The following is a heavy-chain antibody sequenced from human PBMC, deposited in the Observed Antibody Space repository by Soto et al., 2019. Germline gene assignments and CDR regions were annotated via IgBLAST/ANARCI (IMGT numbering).Heavy chain of an antibody. CDR2: INQDGGVT. J-gene: IGHJ4*02. CDR3: ARYYRGSGRYFFDY. Sequence: PGGSLRLSCVASGFTFMSSFMVWVRQAPGKGLEWVANINQDGGVTYYVDSVEGRFTIFRDNAKDSLYLQMHSLRAEDTAVYYCARYYRGSGRYFFDYWGQGTLVTVSS. D-gene: IGHD6-19*01. CDR1: GFTFMSSF. V-gene: IGHV3-7*03.